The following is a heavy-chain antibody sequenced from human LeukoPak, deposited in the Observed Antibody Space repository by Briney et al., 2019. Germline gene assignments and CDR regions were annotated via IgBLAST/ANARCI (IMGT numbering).Heavy chain of an antibody. CDR3: ARQPPQYYGMDV. J-gene: IGHJ6*02. D-gene: IGHD1-14*01. CDR2: IYTSGST. V-gene: IGHV4-4*07. Sequence: SETLSLTCTVSGGSFSNYYWSWIRQPAGKGLEWIWCIYTSGSTNYNPSVKSRVTMSVDTSNNQFSLKLTSVTAADTAVYYCARQPPQYYGMDVWGQGTTVTVSS. CDR1: GGSFSNYY.